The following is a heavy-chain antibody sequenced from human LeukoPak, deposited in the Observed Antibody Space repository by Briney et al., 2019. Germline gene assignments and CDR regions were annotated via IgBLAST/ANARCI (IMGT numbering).Heavy chain of an antibody. V-gene: IGHV4-4*07. J-gene: IGHJ4*02. CDR1: GGSIPSYY. D-gene: IGHD6-6*01. Sequence: PSETLSLTCTVSGGSIPSYYWTYIRQPAGKGLEWIGRIHTSGSTNYNPSLKSRVTMSVDTSKNQFSLNLSSVTAADTAMYYCAREFSGTSIAARVFDSWGQGTLVTVSS. CDR2: IHTSGST. CDR3: AREFSGTSIAARVFDS.